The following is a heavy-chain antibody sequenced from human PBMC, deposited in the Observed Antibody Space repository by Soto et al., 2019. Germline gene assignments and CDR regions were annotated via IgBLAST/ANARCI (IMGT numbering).Heavy chain of an antibody. D-gene: IGHD3-10*01. CDR3: AXGXXGSGSLTPRVDF. CDR2: ISGGGDTT. Sequence: EVQLLESGGGLVQPGGSLRLSCAASGFTFNNYAMTWVRQAPGKGLEWVSAISGGGDTTSYADSVKGRFAVSRDGSKNTLYLQMSSLRAEDTALYXXAXGXXGSGSLTPRVDFWGQGTLVTVSS. V-gene: IGHV3-23*01. J-gene: IGHJ4*02. CDR1: GFTFNNYA.